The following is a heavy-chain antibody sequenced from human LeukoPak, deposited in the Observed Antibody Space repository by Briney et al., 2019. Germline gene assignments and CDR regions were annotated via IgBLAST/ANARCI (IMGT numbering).Heavy chain of an antibody. CDR3: ARGFSFGNSGYPIYYYYYGMDV. CDR2: INHSGST. Sequence: SETLSLTCTVSGGSISSYYWSWIRQPPGKGLEWIGEINHSGSTNYNPSLKSRVTISVDTSKNQFSLKLSSVTAADTAVYYCARGFSFGNSGYPIYYYYYGMDVWGQGTTVTVSS. V-gene: IGHV4-34*01. J-gene: IGHJ6*02. D-gene: IGHD5-12*01. CDR1: GGSISSYY.